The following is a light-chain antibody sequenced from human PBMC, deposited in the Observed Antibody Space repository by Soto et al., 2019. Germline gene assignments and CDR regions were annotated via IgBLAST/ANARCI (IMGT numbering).Light chain of an antibody. Sequence: EIVLTQSPGTLSLSPGERATLSCRASQSVSSSYLAWYQQKFGQAPRLLISGASSRATGIPDRFSGSGSGTDFTLTISSLEPEDFAVYYCQQYGSSSWTFGQGTKVEIK. J-gene: IGKJ1*01. CDR2: GAS. CDR3: QQYGSSSWT. CDR1: QSVSSSY. V-gene: IGKV3-20*01.